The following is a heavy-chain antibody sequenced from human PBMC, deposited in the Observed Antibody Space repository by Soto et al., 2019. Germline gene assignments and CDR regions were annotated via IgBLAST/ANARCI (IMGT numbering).Heavy chain of an antibody. Sequence: PSETLSLTCTVSGGSISSGGYYWSWIRQPPGKGLEWIGYIYHSGSTYYNPSLKSRVTISVDRSKNQFSLKLSSVTAADTAVYYCARSMTTVVTLDYWGQGTLVTVSS. CDR1: GGSISSGGYY. CDR2: IYHSGST. D-gene: IGHD4-17*01. CDR3: ARSMTTVVTLDY. V-gene: IGHV4-30-2*01. J-gene: IGHJ4*02.